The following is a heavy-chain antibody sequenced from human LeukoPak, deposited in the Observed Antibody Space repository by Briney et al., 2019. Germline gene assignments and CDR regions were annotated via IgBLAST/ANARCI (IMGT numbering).Heavy chain of an antibody. CDR1: GGSISSYY. J-gene: IGHJ4*02. D-gene: IGHD3-3*01. CDR2: IYYSGST. V-gene: IGHV4-59*01. CDR3: ARARWAGTSITIFGVVPHYFDY. Sequence: PSETLSLTCTVSGGSISSYYWSWIRQPPGKGLEWIGYIYYSGSTNYNPSLKSRVTISVDTSKNQFSLKLSSVTAADTAVYYCARARWAGTSITIFGVVPHYFDYWGQGTLVTVSS.